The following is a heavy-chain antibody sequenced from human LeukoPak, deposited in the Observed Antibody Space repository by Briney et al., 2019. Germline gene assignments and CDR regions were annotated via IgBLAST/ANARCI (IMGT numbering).Heavy chain of an antibody. D-gene: IGHD6-13*01. CDR2: IYQSGST. CDR1: GYSIRSDYY. V-gene: IGHV4-38-2*01. CDR3: ARNSSWYFDY. Sequence: PSETLSLTCAVSGYSIRSDYYWGWIRQPPGKGLEWICRIYQSGSTHYNPSLKSRVTISIDTSKNEFCLKLSSMTAADTAVYYCARNSSWYFDYWGQGTLVTVSS. J-gene: IGHJ4*02.